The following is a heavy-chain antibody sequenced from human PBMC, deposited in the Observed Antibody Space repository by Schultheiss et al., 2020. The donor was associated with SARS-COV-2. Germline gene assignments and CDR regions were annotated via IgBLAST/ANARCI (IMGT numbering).Heavy chain of an antibody. J-gene: IGHJ4*02. D-gene: IGHD3-22*01. CDR2: IYYSGST. V-gene: IGHV4-59*08. CDR3: ARQTLFYDSSGLINY. Sequence: SETLSLTCTVSGGSISSYYWSWIRQPPGKGLEWIGYIYYSGSTNYNPSLKSRVTISVDTSKNQFSLKLSSVTAADTAVYYCARQTLFYDSSGLINYWGQGTLVTVSS. CDR1: GGSISSYY.